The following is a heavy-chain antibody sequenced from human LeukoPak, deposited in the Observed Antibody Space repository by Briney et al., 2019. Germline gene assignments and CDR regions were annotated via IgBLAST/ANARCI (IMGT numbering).Heavy chain of an antibody. CDR1: GYTFTGYY. V-gene: IGHV1-2*02. CDR3: AREYGSGSYTGIDY. CDR2: INPYSGAT. Sequence: ASVKVSCKASGYTFTGYYIHWVRQAPGQGLEWMGWINPYSGATNYAPKFQGRVTMTRDTSISRGYMELSRVRSDDTAVYYCAREYGSGSYTGIDYWGQGTLVTVSS. D-gene: IGHD3-10*01. J-gene: IGHJ4*02.